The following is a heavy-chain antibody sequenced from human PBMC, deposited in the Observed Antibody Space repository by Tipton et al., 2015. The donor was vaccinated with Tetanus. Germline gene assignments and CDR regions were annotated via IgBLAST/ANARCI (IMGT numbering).Heavy chain of an antibody. D-gene: IGHD3-3*01. J-gene: IGHJ4*02. CDR1: SGSISSYY. V-gene: IGHV4-59*01. CDR2: IYYSGST. Sequence: LVKPTETLSLTCTVSSGSISSYYWSWIRQPPGKGLEWIGYIYYSGSTNYNPSLKSRVAISVDTSKNQFSLKLSSVTAADTAVYYCARGQRGDFWSGYYIEYWGQGTLVTVSS. CDR3: ARGQRGDFWSGYYIEY.